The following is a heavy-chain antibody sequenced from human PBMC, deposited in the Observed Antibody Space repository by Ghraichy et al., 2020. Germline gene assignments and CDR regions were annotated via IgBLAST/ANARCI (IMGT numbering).Heavy chain of an antibody. V-gene: IGHV4-4*09. CDR1: GGSISSYY. D-gene: IGHD1-26*01. CDR2: IYTSGST. Sequence: SETLSLTCTVSGGSISSYYWSWIRQPPGKGLEWIGYIYTSGSTNYNPSLKSRVTISVDTSKNQFSLKLSSVTAADTAVYYCARHGVSRFEWELLTWFDPWGQGTLVTVSS. CDR3: ARHGVSRFEWELLTWFDP. J-gene: IGHJ5*02.